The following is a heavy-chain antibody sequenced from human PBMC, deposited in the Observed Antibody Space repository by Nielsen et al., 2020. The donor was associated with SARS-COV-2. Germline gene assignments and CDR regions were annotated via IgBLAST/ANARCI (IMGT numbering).Heavy chain of an antibody. V-gene: IGHV1-8*01. CDR1: GYTFTSYD. J-gene: IGHJ6*02. D-gene: IGHD4-17*01. CDR3: ARVTTKDYYYYYGMDV. CDR2: MNPNSGNT. Sequence: ASVKVSCKASGYTFTSYDINWVRQATGQGLEWMGWMNPNSGNTGYAQKFQGRVTMTRNTSISTAYMELSSLRSEDTAVYYCARVTTKDYYYYYGMDVWGQGTTVTVSS.